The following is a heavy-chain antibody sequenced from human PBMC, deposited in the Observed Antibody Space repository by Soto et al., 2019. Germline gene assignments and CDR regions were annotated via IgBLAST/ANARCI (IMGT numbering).Heavy chain of an antibody. CDR3: ARSSDIPFDY. V-gene: IGHV4-30-2*01. J-gene: IGHJ4*02. D-gene: IGHD2-2*02. CDR2: IYHSGST. Sequence: PSETLSLTCAVSGGSISSGGYSWSWIRQPPGKGLEWIGYIYHSGSTYYNPSLKSRVTISVDRSKNQFSLKLSSVTAADTAVYYCARSSDIPFDYWGQGTLVTVSS. CDR1: GGSISSGGYS.